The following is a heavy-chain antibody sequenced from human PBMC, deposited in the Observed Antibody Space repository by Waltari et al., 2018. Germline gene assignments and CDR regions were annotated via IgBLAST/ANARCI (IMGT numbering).Heavy chain of an antibody. CDR3: ARDPGWYPPLYFDY. V-gene: IGHV6-1*01. J-gene: IGHJ4*02. CDR2: TYYSSKWYN. D-gene: IGHD6-19*01. Sequence: QVQLQQSGPGLVKHSQTLSLTCAISGDSVSSNSAAWNWIRQSPSRGLEWLGRTYYSSKWYNDYAVSVKSRITINPATSKNHFSLQLNSVTPEDTAVYYCARDPGWYPPLYFDYWGQGTLVTVSS. CDR1: GDSVSSNSAA.